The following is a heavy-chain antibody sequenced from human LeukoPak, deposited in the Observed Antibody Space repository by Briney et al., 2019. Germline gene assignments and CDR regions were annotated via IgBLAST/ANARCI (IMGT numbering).Heavy chain of an antibody. J-gene: IGHJ4*02. CDR1: GGSFSGYY. V-gene: IGHV4-34*01. D-gene: IGHD6-13*01. Sequence: SETLSLTCAVYGGSFSGYYWSWIRQPPGKGLEWIGEINHSGSTNYNPSLKSRVTISVDTSKNQFSLKLSSVTAADTAVYYCARAGTIAAAGRSDYWGQGTLVTVSS. CDR2: INHSGST. CDR3: ARAGTIAAAGRSDY.